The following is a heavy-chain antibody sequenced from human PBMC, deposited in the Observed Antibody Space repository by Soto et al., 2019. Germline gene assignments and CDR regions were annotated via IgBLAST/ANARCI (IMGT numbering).Heavy chain of an antibody. J-gene: IGHJ4*02. CDR2: IYSGGNT. D-gene: IGHD3-16*01. V-gene: IGHV3-53*01. CDR1: GFSVSRNF. Sequence: EVQVVESGGGLIQPGGSLRLSCAASGFSVSRNFMTWVRQAPGKGLKWVSIIYSGGNTYYGDSVKGRFTISRENSKNTVYLHMNRLRVEDTAVYYCARGRGPKGPFDSWGQGTLVTVSS. CDR3: ARGRGPKGPFDS.